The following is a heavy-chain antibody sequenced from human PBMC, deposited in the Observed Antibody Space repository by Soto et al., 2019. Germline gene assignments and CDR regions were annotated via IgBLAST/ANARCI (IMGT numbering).Heavy chain of an antibody. CDR2: INAGNGNT. CDR3: ARAPGSGWYGGDYFDY. CDR1: GYTFTSYA. Sequence: QVQLVQSGAEVKKPGASVKVSCKASGYTFTSYAMHWVRQAPGQRLEWMGWINAGNGNTKYSQKFQGRVTITRDTSASTAYMELSSLRSEDTAVYYCARAPGSGWYGGDYFDYWGQGTLVTVSS. V-gene: IGHV1-3*01. J-gene: IGHJ4*02. D-gene: IGHD6-19*01.